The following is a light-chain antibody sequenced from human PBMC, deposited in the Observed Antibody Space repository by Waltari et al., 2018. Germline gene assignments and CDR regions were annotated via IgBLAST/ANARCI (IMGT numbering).Light chain of an antibody. CDR3: QQYRTNPWA. CDR2: KAS. Sequence: DIQMTQSPSTLSASVGDRVTLTCRASQNINSWVAWYQQKPGMAPKLLISKASTLESGVPSRFSGSGSGTEFTLTIGSLQPDDLATYYCQQYRTNPWAFGQGTKV. V-gene: IGKV1-5*03. J-gene: IGKJ1*01. CDR1: QNINSW.